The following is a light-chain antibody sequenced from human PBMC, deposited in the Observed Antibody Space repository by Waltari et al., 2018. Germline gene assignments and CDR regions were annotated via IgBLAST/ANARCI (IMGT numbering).Light chain of an antibody. CDR3: QSFDSRLSIYV. CDR1: SSNIVAGHD. J-gene: IGLJ1*01. Sequence: QSVLAQPPSVSGAPGQRVTISCTGTSSNIVAGHDVYWYQQLPNKAPRLFMYSNINRPSGVSERFSISKSGTLASLAIAGLQAEDEGDYYCQSFDSRLSIYVFGSGTKVTVI. V-gene: IGLV1-40*01. CDR2: SNI.